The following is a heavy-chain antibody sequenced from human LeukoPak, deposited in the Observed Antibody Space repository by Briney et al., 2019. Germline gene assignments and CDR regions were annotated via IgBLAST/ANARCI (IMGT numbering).Heavy chain of an antibody. V-gene: IGHV3-49*04. CDR1: GLSFSDSA. J-gene: IGHJ4*02. CDR3: ARGERDFDH. CDR2: TRSKVYGGTT. Sequence: GGSLRLSCTFSGLSFSDSAVTWVRQAAGKGLEWIGCTRSKVYGGTTEYAASVKGRITLSRDESKSIAYLKMDSLTNEDTAVYFCARGERDFDHWGQGTLVTVSS. D-gene: IGHD3-16*01.